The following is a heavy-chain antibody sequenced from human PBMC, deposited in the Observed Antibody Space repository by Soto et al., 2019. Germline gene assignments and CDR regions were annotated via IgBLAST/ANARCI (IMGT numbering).Heavy chain of an antibody. CDR2: ISSSGSTI. Sequence: QVQLVESGGGLVQPGGSLRLSCAASGFTFSDYYMSWIRQAPGKGLEWVSYISSSGSTIYYADSVKGRFTISRDNAKNSQYLQLNSLRAEDTAVYYCARESDFLCSGGSCYSAYYYGMDVWGQGTTVTVSS. V-gene: IGHV3-11*01. J-gene: IGHJ6*02. CDR1: GFTFSDYY. CDR3: ARESDFLCSGGSCYSAYYYGMDV. D-gene: IGHD2-15*01.